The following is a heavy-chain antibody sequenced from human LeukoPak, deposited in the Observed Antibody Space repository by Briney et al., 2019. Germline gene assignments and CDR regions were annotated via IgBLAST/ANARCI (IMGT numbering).Heavy chain of an antibody. CDR2: INHSGST. CDR3: ARAKYSSKKGDYYYMDV. CDR1: GGSFSGYY. J-gene: IGHJ6*03. V-gene: IGHV4-34*01. D-gene: IGHD6-13*01. Sequence: SETLSLTCAVYGGSFSGYYWSWIRQPPGKGLEWIGEINHSGSTNYNPSLKSRVTISVDTSKNQFSLKLSSVTAADTAVYYCARAKYSSKKGDYYYMDVWGKGTTVTVSS.